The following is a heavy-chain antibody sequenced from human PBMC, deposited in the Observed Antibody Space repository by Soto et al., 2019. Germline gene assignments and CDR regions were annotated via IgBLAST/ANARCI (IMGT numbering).Heavy chain of an antibody. CDR2: ISGSGGVT. Sequence: AGSLRLSCAASGFTFSNYAMIWIRQAPGKGLEWVSVISGSGGVTYHADSVKGRFTISRDNSKNTVFLQMSNLRAEDTAVYYCAKVVYYDFWSGFYRYFDYWGRGTLVTVSS. D-gene: IGHD3-3*01. J-gene: IGHJ4*02. CDR1: GFTFSNYA. V-gene: IGHV3-23*01. CDR3: AKVVYYDFWSGFYRYFDY.